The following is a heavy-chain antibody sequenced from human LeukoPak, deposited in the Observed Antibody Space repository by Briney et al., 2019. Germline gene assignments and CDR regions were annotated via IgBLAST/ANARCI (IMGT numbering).Heavy chain of an antibody. CDR2: INHSGST. J-gene: IGHJ6*03. CDR3: ARQYYYYYMDV. V-gene: IGHV4-34*01. Sequence: PSETLSLTCAVYGGSFSSYYWSWIRHPPGEGMGGIGEINHSGSTTYNPSLKSRVTISVDTSKNQFSLRLSSVTAADTAVYYCARQYYYYYMDVWGKGTTVTASS. CDR1: GGSFSSYY.